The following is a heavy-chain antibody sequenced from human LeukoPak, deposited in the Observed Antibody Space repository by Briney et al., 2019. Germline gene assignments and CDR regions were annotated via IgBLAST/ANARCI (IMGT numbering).Heavy chain of an antibody. CDR1: GYTFTSYY. CDR3: ARDPRYPSGLFDP. Sequence: GASVKVSCKASGYTFTSYYMHWVRQAPGQGLEWMGWINPNSGGTNYAQKFQGRVTMTRDTSISTAYMELSRLRSDDTAVYYCARDPRYPSGLFDPWGQGTLVTVSS. D-gene: IGHD3-10*01. CDR2: INPNSGGT. V-gene: IGHV1-2*02. J-gene: IGHJ5*02.